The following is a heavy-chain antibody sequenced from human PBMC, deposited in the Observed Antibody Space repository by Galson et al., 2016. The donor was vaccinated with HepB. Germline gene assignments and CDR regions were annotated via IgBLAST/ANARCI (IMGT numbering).Heavy chain of an antibody. V-gene: IGHV4-59*01. CDR1: DASISSYY. J-gene: IGHJ5*02. CDR2: IYNRVST. Sequence: SETLSLTCTVSDASISSYYWSWIRQPPGKGLEWIEYIYNRVSTNYNPSLKSRVTISVDTSKNQFSLKLRYVTAADTAVYYWARGNVVPGAWGQGTLVAVSS. CDR3: ARGNVVPGA. D-gene: IGHD2-2*01.